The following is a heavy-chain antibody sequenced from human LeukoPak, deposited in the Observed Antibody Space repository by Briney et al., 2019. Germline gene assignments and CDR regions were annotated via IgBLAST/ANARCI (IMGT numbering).Heavy chain of an antibody. V-gene: IGHV3-7*01. D-gene: IGHD3-10*01. CDR2: INQDVSEI. Sequence: PGGSLRLSCAASGFTLSSYWMSWVRQAPGKGLEWVANINQDVSEINYVESVKGRFTISRDNGKNSLYLQMNRLRAEDTAVYYCARNMVRGVIPFDYWGQGTLVTVSS. CDR1: GFTLSSYW. J-gene: IGHJ4*02. CDR3: ARNMVRGVIPFDY.